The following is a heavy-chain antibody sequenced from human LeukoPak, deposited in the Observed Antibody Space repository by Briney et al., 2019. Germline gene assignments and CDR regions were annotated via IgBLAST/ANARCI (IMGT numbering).Heavy chain of an antibody. CDR1: GFTFTSYG. Sequence: GGSLRLSCAASGFTFTSYGMTWVRQAPGKGLEWVSSISHSSSYIYYADSVKGRFTISRDNAKNSLYLQTNSLRAEDTAVYYCAELGITMIGGVWGKGTTVTISS. D-gene: IGHD3-10*02. J-gene: IGHJ6*04. CDR2: ISHSSSYI. V-gene: IGHV3-21*01. CDR3: AELGITMIGGV.